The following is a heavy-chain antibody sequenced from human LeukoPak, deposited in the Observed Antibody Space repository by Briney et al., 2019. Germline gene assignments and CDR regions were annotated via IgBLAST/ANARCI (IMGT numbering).Heavy chain of an antibody. D-gene: IGHD5-18*01. V-gene: IGHV3-30*18. Sequence: GRSLRLSCAASGFTFSSYGMHWVRQAPGKGLEWVAVISYDGSNKYYADSVKGRFTISRDNSKDTLYLQMNSLRAEDTAVYYCAKVEDTGPFDPWGQGTLVTVSS. J-gene: IGHJ5*02. CDR2: ISYDGSNK. CDR3: AKVEDTGPFDP. CDR1: GFTFSSYG.